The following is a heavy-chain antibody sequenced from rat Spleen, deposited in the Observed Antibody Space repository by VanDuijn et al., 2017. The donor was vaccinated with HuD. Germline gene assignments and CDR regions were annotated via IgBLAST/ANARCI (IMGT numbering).Heavy chain of an antibody. CDR2: ISTGGDDT. Sequence: EVQLVESGGGFVQPGRSLRLSCAASGFTFSNYDMAWVRQAPTKGLEWVASISTGGDDTYYRDSVKGRFTISRDDEESTLYLQMDSLRSEDTATYFCARLGGLRNWFAYWGQGTLVTVSS. J-gene: IGHJ3*01. CDR3: ARLGGLRNWFAY. D-gene: IGHD4-3*01. V-gene: IGHV5S23*01. CDR1: GFTFSNYD.